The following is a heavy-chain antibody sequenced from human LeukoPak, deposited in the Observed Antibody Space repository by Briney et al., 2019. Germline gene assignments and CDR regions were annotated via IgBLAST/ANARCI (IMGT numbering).Heavy chain of an antibody. V-gene: IGHV3-21*01. CDR1: GFTFSSHS. D-gene: IGHD3-10*01. J-gene: IGHJ4*02. CDR2: ISSSSSCI. CDR3: ARSSGYDY. Sequence: KAGGSLTLSCAVSGFTFSSHSMNWVRQAHGKGLEWVSSISSSSSCIYYAESVKDRFAISRDNAKNSLYLQMNSLRAEDTAVYFCARSSGYDYWGQGTLVTVSS.